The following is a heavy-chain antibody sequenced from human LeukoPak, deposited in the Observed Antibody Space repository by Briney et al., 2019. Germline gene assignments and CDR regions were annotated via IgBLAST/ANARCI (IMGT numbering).Heavy chain of an antibody. CDR3: ARDLGSGYSSGWSLDY. D-gene: IGHD6-19*01. CDR2: ISSSSSYI. Sequence: GGSLRLSCAASGFTFSSYSMNWVRQAPGKGLEWVSSISSSSSYIYYADSMKGRFTISRDNAKNSLYLQMNSLRAEDTAVYYCARDLGSGYSSGWSLDYWGQGTLVTVSS. J-gene: IGHJ4*02. CDR1: GFTFSSYS. V-gene: IGHV3-21*01.